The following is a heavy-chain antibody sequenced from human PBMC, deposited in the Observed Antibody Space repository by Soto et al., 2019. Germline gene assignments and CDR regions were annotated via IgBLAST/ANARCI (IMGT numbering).Heavy chain of an antibody. J-gene: IGHJ3*02. CDR3: ARGIKGLPPSAFDI. CDR2: LNPNTDKT. Sequence: KVSCKASGYAFSNYDINLVRQATGQGLEWMGWLNPNTDKTGSAQKFQGRVTMTRNTSISTAYLELSGLRSDDTAVYYCARGIKGLPPSAFDIWGQGTRVTV. D-gene: IGHD5-12*01. CDR1: GYAFSNYD. V-gene: IGHV1-8*01.